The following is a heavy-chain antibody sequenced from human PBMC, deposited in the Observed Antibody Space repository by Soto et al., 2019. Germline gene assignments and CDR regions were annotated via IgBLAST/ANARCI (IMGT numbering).Heavy chain of an antibody. CDR1: GFNVKTTY. V-gene: IGHV3-53*01. J-gene: IGHJ1*01. CDR2: IHNSGAT. D-gene: IGHD2-21*01. Sequence: GGSLRLSCAASGFNVKTTYMTWVRQAPGEGLEWVSVIHNSGATYYADSVKGRFTISKDNSKNTVYLQMSSLRAEDTAMYYCAREYSYSYPAWGQGTLVTVSS. CDR3: AREYSYSYPA.